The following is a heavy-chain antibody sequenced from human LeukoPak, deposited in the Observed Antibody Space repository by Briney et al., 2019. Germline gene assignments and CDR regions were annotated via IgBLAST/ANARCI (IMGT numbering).Heavy chain of an antibody. CDR2: ISATGGDT. D-gene: IGHD2-8*01. J-gene: IGHJ5*02. CDR1: GFTFSTYS. CDR3: AKDVRRCNGACT. Sequence: GGSLRLSCAASGFTFSTYSFSWVRQAPGKGLEWVSGISATGGDTYYADSVKGRFTISRDNSRNTVSLQMNRLRVDDTATYYCAKDVRRCNGACTWGQGTLVTVSS. V-gene: IGHV3-23*01.